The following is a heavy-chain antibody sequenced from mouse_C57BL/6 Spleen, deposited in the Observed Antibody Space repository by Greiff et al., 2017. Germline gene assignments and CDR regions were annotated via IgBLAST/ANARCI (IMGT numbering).Heavy chain of an antibody. CDR3: ARTTGKELYFDV. D-gene: IGHD4-1*02. CDR1: GFTFSDYY. V-gene: IGHV5-16*01. CDR2: INHDGSST. J-gene: IGHJ1*03. Sequence: EVMLVESEGGLVQPGSSMKLSCTASGFTFSDYYMAWVRQVPEKGLEWVANINHDGSSTYYMESLKSSFIISRDNAKNTLYMQMSSLKSEDTATYYCARTTGKELYFDVWGTGTTVTVSS.